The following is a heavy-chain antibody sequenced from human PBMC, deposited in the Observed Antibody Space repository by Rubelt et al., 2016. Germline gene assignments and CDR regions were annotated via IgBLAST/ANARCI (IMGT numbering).Heavy chain of an antibody. D-gene: IGHD3-10*01. V-gene: IGHV4-30-2*03. CDR1: GDSVSSGSYS. Sequence: QQHLQESGSGLIKPSQTLSLTCVVSGDSVSSGSYSWTWIRQPPGKGLEWIGYIYYSGNPNYNPSLKSRVTITVDISKNQCSLKRSVVTAAETAVYYCARHTRGSGSQAHDCWGQGMLVTVSS. CDR2: IYYSGNP. CDR3: ARHTRGSGSQAHDC. J-gene: IGHJ4*02.